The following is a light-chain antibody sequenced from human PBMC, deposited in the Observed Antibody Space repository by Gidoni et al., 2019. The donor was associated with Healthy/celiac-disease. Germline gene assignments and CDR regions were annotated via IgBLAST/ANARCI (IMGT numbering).Light chain of an antibody. J-gene: IGLJ1*01. CDR3: SSYTSSSTRV. V-gene: IGLV2-14*01. Sequence: HSALPHPASVSASPAQSITISCTGTSRDVGGYNYVSWYQQHPGKAPKLMIYDVSNRPSGVSNRFSGSKSGNTAALTISGIQAEDEADYDSSSYTSSSTRVFGTGTKVTVL. CDR2: DVS. CDR1: SRDVGGYNY.